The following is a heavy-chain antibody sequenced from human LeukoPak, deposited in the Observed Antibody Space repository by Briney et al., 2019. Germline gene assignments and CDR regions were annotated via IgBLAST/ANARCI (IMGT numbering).Heavy chain of an antibody. CDR1: GFTFSGYW. V-gene: IGHV3-74*01. J-gene: IGHJ4*02. Sequence: GGSLRLSCAASGFTFSGYWMHWVRQAPGKGLVWVSRINSDGSSTNYADSVKGRFTISRDNSKNTLYLQMNSLRAEDTAVYYCAKDDERFDYWGQGTLVTVSS. CDR3: AKDDERFDY. D-gene: IGHD5-24*01. CDR2: INSDGSST.